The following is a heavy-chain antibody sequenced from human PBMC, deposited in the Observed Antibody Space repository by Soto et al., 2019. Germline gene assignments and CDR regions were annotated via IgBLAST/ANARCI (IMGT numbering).Heavy chain of an antibody. Sequence: GGSLRLSCVASGFTFSSYAMSWVRQAPGNGLEWVSAISGSGGSTYYADSVKGRFTISRDNSKNTLYLQMNSLRAEDTAVYYCAKGGMSLGELSYFDYWGQGTLVTVSS. V-gene: IGHV3-23*01. D-gene: IGHD3-16*02. J-gene: IGHJ4*02. CDR1: GFTFSSYA. CDR3: AKGGMSLGELSYFDY. CDR2: ISGSGGST.